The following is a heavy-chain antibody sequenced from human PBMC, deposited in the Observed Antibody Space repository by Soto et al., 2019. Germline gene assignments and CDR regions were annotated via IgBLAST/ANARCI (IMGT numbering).Heavy chain of an antibody. J-gene: IGHJ6*02. CDR3: ARGKGVEKQLAPYYYYYYGMDV. Sequence: SVKVSCKASGGTFSSYAISWVRQAPGQGLEWMGGIIPIFGTANYAQKFQGRVTITADESTSTAYMELSSLRSEDTAVYYCARGKGVEKQLAPYYYYYYGMDVWGQGTTVTVSS. CDR1: GGTFSSYA. V-gene: IGHV1-69*13. CDR2: IIPIFGTA. D-gene: IGHD6-6*01.